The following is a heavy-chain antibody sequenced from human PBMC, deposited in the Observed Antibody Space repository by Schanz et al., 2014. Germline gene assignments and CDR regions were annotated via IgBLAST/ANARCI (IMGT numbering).Heavy chain of an antibody. Sequence: EVQLVQSGGGLVQPGGSLRLSCAASGFTFSSHWMHWVRQDPGKGLVWVARINSVGSNTYYADAVRGRFTISRDNSKTTVYLQMNSLRAEDTAVYYCARVPEPGWFDPWGQGTLVTVSS. CDR3: ARVPEPGWFDP. D-gene: IGHD1-26*01. J-gene: IGHJ5*02. CDR2: INSVGSNT. CDR1: GFTFSSHW. V-gene: IGHV3-74*01.